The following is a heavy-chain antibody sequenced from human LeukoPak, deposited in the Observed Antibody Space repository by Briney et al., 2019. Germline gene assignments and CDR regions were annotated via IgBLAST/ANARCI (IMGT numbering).Heavy chain of an antibody. J-gene: IGHJ4*02. Sequence: GSLRLSCAASGFTVSRNYINWVRQAPGKGLEWVSVIYSAGSTYYADSVKGRFTISRDNSKNTLYLQMNNLRAEDTAVYYCARGHSSYVDYWGQGTLVTVSS. V-gene: IGHV3-53*01. D-gene: IGHD3-16*01. CDR2: IYSAGST. CDR1: GFTVSRNY. CDR3: ARGHSSYVDY.